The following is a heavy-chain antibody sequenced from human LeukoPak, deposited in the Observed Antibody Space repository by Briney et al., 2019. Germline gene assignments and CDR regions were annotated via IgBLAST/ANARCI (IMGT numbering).Heavy chain of an antibody. D-gene: IGHD3-10*01. CDR3: ARDKEVLWFGELLPPLQGGIVG. CDR1: GGSISSSSYY. Sequence: SETLSLTCTVSGGSISSSSYYWGWIRQPPGKGLEWIGSIYYSGSTYYNPSLKSRVTISVDTSKNQFSLKLSSVTAADTAVYYCARDKEVLWFGELLPPLQGGIVGWGQGTLVTVSS. CDR2: IYYSGST. V-gene: IGHV4-39*07. J-gene: IGHJ4*02.